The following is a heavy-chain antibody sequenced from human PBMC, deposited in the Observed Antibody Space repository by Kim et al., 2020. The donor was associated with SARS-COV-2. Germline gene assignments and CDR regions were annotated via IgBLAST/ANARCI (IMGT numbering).Heavy chain of an antibody. Sequence: GGSLRLSCTTSGFTFFGHAMSWVRQAPGKVLEWVSSIDGSDGTTYYVDSVKGRFSISRDDSRNTLYLQMSALRADDTATYYCLKGGWGWIWDHWGQGTLVTVSS. J-gene: IGHJ4*02. CDR1: GFTFFGHA. CDR3: LKGGWGWIWDH. D-gene: IGHD2-21*01. V-gene: IGHV3-23*01. CDR2: IDGSDGTT.